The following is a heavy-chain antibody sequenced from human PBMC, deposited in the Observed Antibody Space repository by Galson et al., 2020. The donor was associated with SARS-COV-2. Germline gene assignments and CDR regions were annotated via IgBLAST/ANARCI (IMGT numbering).Heavy chain of an antibody. V-gene: IGHV1-18*01. CDR2: ISPYNSNT. J-gene: IGHJ4*02. Sequence: ASVKVSCKASGYTITTFYITWVRQDPGQGLEWMGKISPYNSNTNYTQKLQGRVTMTTDTSTSTAYMELRSLTSDDTAVYYCARSLSLGDCSGGSCFFYWGQGTLVTVSS. CDR3: ARSLSLGDCSGGSCFFY. CDR1: GYTITTFY. D-gene: IGHD2-15*01.